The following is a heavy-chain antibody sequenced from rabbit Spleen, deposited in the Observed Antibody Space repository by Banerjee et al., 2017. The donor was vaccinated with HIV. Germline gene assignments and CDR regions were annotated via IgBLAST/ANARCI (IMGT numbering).Heavy chain of an antibody. V-gene: IGHV1S45*01. CDR2: IEISSGSA. D-gene: IGHD8-1*01. J-gene: IGHJ6*01. CDR3: ARDTGSSFSSYGMDL. CDR1: GFTLSSYYM. Sequence: QEHLKESGGGLVQPGGSLKLSCTASGFTLSSYYMNWVRQAPGKGLEWIACIEISSGSAWYASWAKGRFTITKTSSTTVTLQMTTLTAADTATYFCARDTGSSFSSYGMDLWGQGTLVTVS.